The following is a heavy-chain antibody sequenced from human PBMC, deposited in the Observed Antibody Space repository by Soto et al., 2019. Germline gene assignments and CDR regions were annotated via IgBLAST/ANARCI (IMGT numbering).Heavy chain of an antibody. CDR2: LSYDGVYT. V-gene: IGHV3-30*18. CDR1: GFTLGYYG. J-gene: IGHJ6*02. CDR3: AKGQRGSSDGMDV. Sequence: QMRLVESGGGVVQPGRSLRLSCLVSGFTLGYYGTHWVPQPPGKGREWVAHLSYDGVYTAYADSVKGRFTISSDRAKITLFLQMDSLTTDDTAVYYCAKGQRGSSDGMDVWGQGTNVTVSS. D-gene: IGHD3-22*01.